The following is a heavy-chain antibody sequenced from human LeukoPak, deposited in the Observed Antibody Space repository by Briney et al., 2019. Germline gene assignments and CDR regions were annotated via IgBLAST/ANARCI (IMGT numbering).Heavy chain of an antibody. CDR3: VKEPRGCSFSFGI. V-gene: IGHV3-23*01. J-gene: IGHJ3*02. CDR1: GFTFSMCA. CDR2: IRGSVRKT. D-gene: IGHD5-18*01. Sequence: GGSLSLSCALSGFTFSMCAISWVRQAPGEGLGWVSAIRGSVRKTFYTDSVKGRFTISRDHPKNTPYLQINSLRSEDRAVYYCVKEPRGCSFSFGIWGQGTMVTVSS.